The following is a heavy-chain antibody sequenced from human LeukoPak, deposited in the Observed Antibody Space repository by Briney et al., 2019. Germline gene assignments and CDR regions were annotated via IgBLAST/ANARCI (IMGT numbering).Heavy chain of an antibody. J-gene: IGHJ6*03. V-gene: IGHV1-69*13. D-gene: IGHD1-26*01. Sequence: SVKVSCKASGGTFSTYSISWVRQAPGQGLEWMGGIIPLFGTADYAHMFQDRVTITADESTTTAYMELTSLISEDTAVYYCARAGYSGNFRGGQYYYMDVWGKGTTVTVSS. CDR1: GGTFSTYS. CDR2: IIPLFGTA. CDR3: ARAGYSGNFRGGQYYYMDV.